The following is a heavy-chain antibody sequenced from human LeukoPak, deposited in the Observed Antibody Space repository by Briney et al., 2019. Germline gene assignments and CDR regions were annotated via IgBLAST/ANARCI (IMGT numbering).Heavy chain of an antibody. CDR1: GGSISSYY. CDR2: VSSSGTT. Sequence: SETLSLTCTVSGGSISSYYWTWIRQPAGKGLDWIGRVSSSGTTNYNPSLKSRVTISVDTSKNQFSLNLTSVTAADTAVYYCARDANARAWDYWGQGTLVTVPS. V-gene: IGHV4-4*07. D-gene: IGHD1-1*01. J-gene: IGHJ4*02. CDR3: ARDANARAWDY.